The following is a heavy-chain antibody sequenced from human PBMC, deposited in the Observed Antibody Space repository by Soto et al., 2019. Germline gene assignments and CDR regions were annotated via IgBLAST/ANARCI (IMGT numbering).Heavy chain of an antibody. Sequence: QLQLQESGPGLVKPSETLSLTCTVSGGSISSSSYYWGWIRQPPGKGLEWIGSIYYSGSTYYNPSLKSRVPISVDTSKNQFSLKLSSVTAADTAVYYCARPARRSSGWFDYWGQGTLVTVSS. J-gene: IGHJ4*02. CDR3: ARPARRSSGWFDY. D-gene: IGHD6-19*01. V-gene: IGHV4-39*01. CDR2: IYYSGST. CDR1: GGSISSSSYY.